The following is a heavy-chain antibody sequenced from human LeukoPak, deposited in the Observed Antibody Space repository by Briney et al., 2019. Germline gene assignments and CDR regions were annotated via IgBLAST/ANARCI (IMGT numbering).Heavy chain of an antibody. CDR1: VFTFSSYA. D-gene: IGHD3-9*01. J-gene: IGHJ4*02. Sequence: GGSLRLSCAASVFTFSSYAMGWVRQAPGGGLGWVSAVSGAAGSTYYADSVSGRFTISRDNSQNTLYLQMSSLRSEDTAVYYCAKDAIRGHYAIDWYFDYWGLGTLVAVSS. V-gene: IGHV3-23*01. CDR2: VSGAAGST. CDR3: AKDAIRGHYAIDWYFDY.